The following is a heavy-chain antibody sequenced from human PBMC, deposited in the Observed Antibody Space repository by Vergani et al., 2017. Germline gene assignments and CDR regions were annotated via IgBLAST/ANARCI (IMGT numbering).Heavy chain of an antibody. J-gene: IGHJ6*03. CDR2: IYWNDDQ. CDR1: GFSLNTRGVS. D-gene: IGHD1-7*01. V-gene: IGHV2-5*04. Sequence: QITLKESGPTLVKPTQTLTLTCTFSGFSLNTRGVSVAWIRQPPGKALDWLALIYWNDDQHYSPSLNNRVNLTKDTSKNQVVLTMTNMDYVDTGTYYCVYRKTEWGTTGCFYPFYYYYYMDVWGKGTTVTVSS. CDR3: VYRKTEWGTTGCFYPFYYYYYMDV.